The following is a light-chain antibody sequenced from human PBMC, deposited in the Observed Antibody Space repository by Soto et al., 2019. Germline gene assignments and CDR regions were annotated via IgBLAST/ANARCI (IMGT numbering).Light chain of an antibody. CDR3: QQYATSPLT. V-gene: IGKV3-20*01. J-gene: IGKJ4*01. CDR1: QSVGKNY. CDR2: DAS. Sequence: EIVLTQSPGTLSLSPGKRATLSCRASQSVGKNYLAWYQQKPGQAPRLLIYDASSRATGIPDRFSGSGSGTDFTLAIRLEPEDFAVYYCQQYATSPLTFGGGTKVEIQ.